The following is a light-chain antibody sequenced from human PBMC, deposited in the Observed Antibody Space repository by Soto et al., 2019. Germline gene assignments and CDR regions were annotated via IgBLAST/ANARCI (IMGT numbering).Light chain of an antibody. CDR2: GAS. CDR3: QHYGSSPWT. CDR1: QSVSSNF. Sequence: EIVLTQSLGTLSLSPGERATLSCRASQSVSSNFLAWYQQKPGQAPRLLIYGASSRATGIPYRFSGSGSGSDFTLTISRLEPEDFAVYYCQHYGSSPWTLGQGTKVEIK. J-gene: IGKJ1*01. V-gene: IGKV3-20*01.